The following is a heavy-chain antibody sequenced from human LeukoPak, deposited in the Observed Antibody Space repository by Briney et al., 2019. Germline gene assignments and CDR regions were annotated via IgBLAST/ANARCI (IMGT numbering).Heavy chain of an antibody. Sequence: ASVKVSCTASGYTFTNYGINWVRQAPGQGLEWLGWINTYNGNTNYAQKLQGRVTMTTDTSTSTAYMELRSLRSDDTAVYYCARHRTGYSSDWVHAFDIWGQGTMVTVSS. CDR3: ARHRTGYSSDWVHAFDI. D-gene: IGHD6-19*01. CDR1: GYTFTNYG. CDR2: INTYNGNT. J-gene: IGHJ3*02. V-gene: IGHV1-18*01.